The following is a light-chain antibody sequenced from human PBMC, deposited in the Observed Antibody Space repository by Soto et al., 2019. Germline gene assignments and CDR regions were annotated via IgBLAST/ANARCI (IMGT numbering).Light chain of an antibody. Sequence: QSVLTQPASVSGSPGQSITISCTGTSSDVGGYNYVSWYQQHPGKAPKLMIYDVSNRPSGVSNRFSGSKSGNTASLTISGLQAEDEANYYGSSYTSSSTLYVFGPGTKVTVL. CDR3: SSYTSSSTLYV. CDR1: SSDVGGYNY. V-gene: IGLV2-14*01. J-gene: IGLJ1*01. CDR2: DVS.